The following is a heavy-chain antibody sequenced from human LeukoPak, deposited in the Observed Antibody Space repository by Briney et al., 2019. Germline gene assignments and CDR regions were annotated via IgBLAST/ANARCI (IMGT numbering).Heavy chain of an antibody. CDR3: GTRGYSEYYFDY. CDR2: ISSSSSYI. J-gene: IGHJ4*02. D-gene: IGHD3-22*01. V-gene: IGHV3-21*01. Sequence: GGSLRLSCAASGITFSSYNMNWVRQAPGKGLELVSSISSSSSYIYYADSVKGRFTISRDNAKNSLYLQMNSLRAEDTAVYYCGTRGYSEYYFDYWGQGTLVTVSS. CDR1: GITFSSYN.